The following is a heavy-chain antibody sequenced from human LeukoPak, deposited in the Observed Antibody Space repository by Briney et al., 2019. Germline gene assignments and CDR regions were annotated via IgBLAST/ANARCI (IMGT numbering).Heavy chain of an antibody. CDR1: GYSFTSYW. J-gene: IGHJ4*02. CDR2: IYPGDSDT. V-gene: IGHV5-51*01. CDR3: ARQGRDGYKNPRY. D-gene: IGHD5-24*01. Sequence: GESLKISCKGSGYSFTSYWLGWVRQLPGKGLEWMGIIYPGDSDTRYSPSFQGQVTISADKSISTAYLQWSSLKASDTAMYYCARQGRDGYKNPRYWGQGTLVTVSS.